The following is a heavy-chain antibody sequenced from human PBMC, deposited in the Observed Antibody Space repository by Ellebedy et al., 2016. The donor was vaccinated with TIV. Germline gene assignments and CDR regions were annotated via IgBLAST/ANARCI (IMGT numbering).Heavy chain of an antibody. CDR1: GFTFSSYA. CDR2: ISGSAVNT. D-gene: IGHD4-17*01. Sequence: GESLKISXAASGFTFSSYAMRWVRQAPGKGLEWVSAISGSAVNTYYADSVKGRFTISRDNSKNTLNLQMNSLRAEDTAVYYCAKDRYSDRGRYFDYWGQGTLVTVSS. V-gene: IGHV3-23*01. CDR3: AKDRYSDRGRYFDY. J-gene: IGHJ4*02.